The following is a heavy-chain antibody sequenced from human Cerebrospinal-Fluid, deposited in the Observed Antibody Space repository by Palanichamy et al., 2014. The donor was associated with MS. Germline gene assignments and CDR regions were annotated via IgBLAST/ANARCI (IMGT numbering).Heavy chain of an antibody. J-gene: IGHJ6*02. D-gene: IGHD2-2*01. Sequence: QVQLVQSGAEVKKPGASVKVSCKASGYTFPNYGISWVRQAPGQGLEWMGWINVYNGNTNYAQKFQGRVTMTTDTSTSTAYMELRSLRSDDTAVYYCAVCSSTSCYGGYYYGMDVWGQGTTVTVSS. CDR1: GYTFPNYG. CDR2: INVYNGNT. CDR3: AVCSSTSCYGGYYYGMDV. V-gene: IGHV1-18*01.